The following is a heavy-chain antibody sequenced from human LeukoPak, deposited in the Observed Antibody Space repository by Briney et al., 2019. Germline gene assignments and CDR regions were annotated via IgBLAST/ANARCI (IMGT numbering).Heavy chain of an antibody. V-gene: IGHV1-69*01. CDR3: AKIAVAGDDRTYRASYYYYYYMDV. CDR2: IIPIFGTA. J-gene: IGHJ6*03. D-gene: IGHD6-19*01. Sequence: SVKVSCKASGGTFSSYAISWVRQAPGQGLEWMGGIIPIFGTANYAQKFQGRVTITADESTSTAYMELSSLRSEDTAVYYCAKIAVAGDDRTYRASYYYYYYMDVWGKGTTVTVSS. CDR1: GGTFSSYA.